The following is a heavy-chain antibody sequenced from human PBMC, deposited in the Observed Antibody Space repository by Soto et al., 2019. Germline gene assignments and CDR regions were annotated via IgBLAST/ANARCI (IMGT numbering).Heavy chain of an antibody. J-gene: IGHJ5*02. CDR3: ARERPDGARLDP. CDR1: GGSISSGDYY. V-gene: IGHV4-30-4*01. D-gene: IGHD6-6*01. CDR2: IYHSGST. Sequence: QVQLQESGPGLVKPSQTLSLTCTVSGGSISSGDYYWSWIRQPPGKGLEWIGYIYHSGSTYCNPSLKSRVTISVNTSKNTFSLKLSSVTDADTSVYDCARERPDGARLDPWGQGTLVTVSS.